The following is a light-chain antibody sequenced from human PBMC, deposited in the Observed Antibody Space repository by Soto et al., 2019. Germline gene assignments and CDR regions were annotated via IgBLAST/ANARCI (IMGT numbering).Light chain of an antibody. CDR3: LQYDNYSWT. CDR1: QDISNF. V-gene: IGKV1-33*01. Sequence: DIQMTQSPSSLSASVGDRVTITFHASQDISNFLNWYQQKPGKAPNLLIFDASNLKSGVPSRFSGSGSGTEFTLTISSLQPDDVATYYCLQYDNYSWTFGQGTKV. CDR2: DAS. J-gene: IGKJ1*01.